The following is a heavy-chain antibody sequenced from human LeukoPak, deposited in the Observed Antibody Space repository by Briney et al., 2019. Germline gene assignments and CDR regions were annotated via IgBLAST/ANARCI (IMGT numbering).Heavy chain of an antibody. D-gene: IGHD2-15*01. CDR2: IHNSGST. CDR1: GGSISGYY. CDR3: TRVTPGGLCDY. V-gene: IGHV4-4*08. J-gene: IGHJ4*02. Sequence: KASETLSLTCTVSGGSISGYYWSWIRQPPGKGLEWIGYIHNSGSTNCNPSLKSRVTISIDTSKNQFSLKLTSVTAADTAVYYCTRVTPGGLCDYWGQGAQVTVSS.